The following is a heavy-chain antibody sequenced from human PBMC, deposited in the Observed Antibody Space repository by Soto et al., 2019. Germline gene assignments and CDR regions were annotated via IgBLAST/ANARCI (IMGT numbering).Heavy chain of an antibody. Sequence: ASVKVYFTGAGYTLTELSMHWVRQAPGKGLEWMGGFDPEDGETIYAQKFQGRVTMTEDTSTDTAYMELSSLRSEDTAVYYCATEGTIFGVGGAFDIWGQGTMVTVSS. D-gene: IGHD3-3*01. CDR3: ATEGTIFGVGGAFDI. J-gene: IGHJ3*02. CDR1: GYTLTELS. CDR2: FDPEDGET. V-gene: IGHV1-24*01.